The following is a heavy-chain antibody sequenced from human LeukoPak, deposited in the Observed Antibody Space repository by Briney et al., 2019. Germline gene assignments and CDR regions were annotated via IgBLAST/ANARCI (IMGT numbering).Heavy chain of an antibody. CDR3: ARNARYSSSWYPL. D-gene: IGHD6-13*01. Sequence: SVKVSRKASGGTFSSYAISWVRQAPGQGLEWMGGIIPIFGTANYAQKFQGRVTITADESTSTAYMELSSLRSEDTAVYYCARNARYSSSWYPLWGQGTLVTVSS. CDR2: IIPIFGTA. CDR1: GGTFSSYA. V-gene: IGHV1-69*13. J-gene: IGHJ4*02.